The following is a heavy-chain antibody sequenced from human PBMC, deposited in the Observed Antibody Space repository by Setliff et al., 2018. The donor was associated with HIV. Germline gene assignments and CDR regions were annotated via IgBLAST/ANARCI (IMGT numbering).Heavy chain of an antibody. CDR1: GGSISSYY. V-gene: IGHV4-4*09. Sequence: SETLSLTCTVSGGSISSYYWSWIRQPPGKGLEWIGFIFASGDTKYNPSLQSRVSMSIDTSKNQFSLKLRSVTAADTAVYYCARRSPGGGYYMDVWGKGTTVTVSS. J-gene: IGHJ6*03. CDR2: IFASGDT. D-gene: IGHD3-16*01. CDR3: ARRSPGGGYYMDV.